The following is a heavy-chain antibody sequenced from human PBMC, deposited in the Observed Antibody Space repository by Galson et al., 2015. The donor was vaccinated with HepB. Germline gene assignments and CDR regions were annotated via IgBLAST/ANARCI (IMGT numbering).Heavy chain of an antibody. V-gene: IGHV3-49*03. CDR3: TRRLRGVYHFDD. J-gene: IGHJ4*02. D-gene: IGHD3-16*02. CDR2: IRSNAYGGTT. CDR1: GFTFSDYI. Sequence: SLRLSCACSGFTFSDYIMSWFRQAPGKGLEWVGFIRSNAYGGTTEYAASVKGRFTVSRDDSKNIAYLQMNSLKTEGTAVYYCTRRLRGVYHFDDWGQGTLVTVSS.